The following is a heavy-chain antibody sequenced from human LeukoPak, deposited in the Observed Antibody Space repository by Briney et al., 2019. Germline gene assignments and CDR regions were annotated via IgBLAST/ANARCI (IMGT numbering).Heavy chain of an antibody. D-gene: IGHD6-19*01. CDR1: RYTFTSYG. CDR3: ARSSLAVAGSVFDY. V-gene: IGHV1-18*01. J-gene: IGHJ4*02. CDR2: ISTYNGNT. Sequence: ASVKVSCKASRYTFTSYGISWVRQAPGQGLEWMGWISTYNGNTHYAQKLQGRVTMTTDTSTSTAYMELRSLRSDDTAVYYCARSSLAVAGSVFDYWGQGTLVTVSS.